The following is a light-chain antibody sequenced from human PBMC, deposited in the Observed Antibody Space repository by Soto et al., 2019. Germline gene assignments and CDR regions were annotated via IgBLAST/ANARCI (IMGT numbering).Light chain of an antibody. CDR1: QSISSY. CDR2: AAS. V-gene: IGKV1-39*01. J-gene: IGKJ5*01. CDR3: QQSSRTPTT. Sequence: DIQMTQSPSSLSASVGDRVTITCRASQSISSYLNWYQQKPGKAPKLLIYAASSLQSGVPSRFSGSGSGTDFTLAINSLQPEDFATYYCQQSSRTPTTFGQGTDWRL.